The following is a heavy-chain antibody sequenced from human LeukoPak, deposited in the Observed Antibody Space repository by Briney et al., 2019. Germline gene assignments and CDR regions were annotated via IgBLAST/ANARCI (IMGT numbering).Heavy chain of an antibody. CDR2: INHSGST. D-gene: IGHD6-19*01. CDR1: GGSFSGYY. V-gene: IGHV4-34*01. J-gene: IGHJ5*02. Sequence: SETLSLTCAVYGGSFSGYYWSWIRQPPGKGLEWIGEINHSGSTNYNPSLKSRVTISVDTSKNQFSLKLSSVTAADTAVYYCASCIAVAGTSAGGFDPWGQGTLVTVSS. CDR3: ASCIAVAGTSAGGFDP.